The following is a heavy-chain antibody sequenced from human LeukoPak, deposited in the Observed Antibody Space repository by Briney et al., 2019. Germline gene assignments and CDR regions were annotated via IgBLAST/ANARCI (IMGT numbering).Heavy chain of an antibody. Sequence: ASVKVSCKASGGTFSSYAISWVRQAPGQGLEWMGWISAYNGNTNYAQKLQGRVTMTTDTSTSTAYMELRSLRSDDAAVYYCARDSRYYYDSSGYDSDYDIWGQGTMVTVSS. V-gene: IGHV1-18*01. J-gene: IGHJ3*02. CDR1: GGTFSSYA. D-gene: IGHD3-22*01. CDR3: ARDSRYYYDSSGYDSDYDI. CDR2: ISAYNGNT.